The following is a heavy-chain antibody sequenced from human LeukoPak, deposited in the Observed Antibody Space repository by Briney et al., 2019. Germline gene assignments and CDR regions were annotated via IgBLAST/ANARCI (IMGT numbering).Heavy chain of an antibody. CDR1: GFTFSSAG. J-gene: IGHJ6*03. CDR2: ISFDGSKR. CDR3: AKDTYYYYMDV. V-gene: IGHV3-30*18. Sequence: GRSLRLSCAASGFTFSSAGMHWVRQAPGKGLEWVSIISFDGSKRYYADSVKGRFTISRDNSKNTLHLQMNSLRAEDTAVYYCAKDTYYYYMDVWGKGTTVTVSS.